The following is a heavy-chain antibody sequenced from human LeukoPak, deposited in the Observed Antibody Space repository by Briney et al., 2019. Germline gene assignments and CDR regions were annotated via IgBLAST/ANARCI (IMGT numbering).Heavy chain of an antibody. J-gene: IGHJ3*01. D-gene: IGHD4-23*01. Sequence: PGGSLRLSCRASGFIFSSYALNWVRRAPGQGLEWVSSISSSSGDIYYTDSVKGRFTTSRDNARKSLHLQMNSLRVEDTAVYYCVRDYGGSSGAFDLWGQGTMVTVSS. CDR3: VRDYGGSSGAFDL. CDR2: ISSSSGDI. CDR1: GFIFSSYA. V-gene: IGHV3-21*01.